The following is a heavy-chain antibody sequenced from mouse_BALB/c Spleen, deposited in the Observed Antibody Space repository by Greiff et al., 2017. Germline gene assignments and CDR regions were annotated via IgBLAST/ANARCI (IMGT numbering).Heavy chain of an antibody. V-gene: IGHV4-1*02. CDR3: ARPEIYYGNYAWFAY. Sequence: EVQVVESGGGLVQPGGSLKLSCAASGFDFSRYWMSWVRQAPGKGLEWIGEINPDSSTINYTPSLKDKFIISRDNAKNTLYLQMSKVRSEDTALYYCARPEIYYGNYAWFAYWGQGTLVTVSA. D-gene: IGHD2-1*01. CDR1: GFDFSRYW. CDR2: INPDSSTI. J-gene: IGHJ3*01.